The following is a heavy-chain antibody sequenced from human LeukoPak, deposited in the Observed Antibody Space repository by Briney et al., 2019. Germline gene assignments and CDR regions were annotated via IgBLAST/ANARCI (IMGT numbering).Heavy chain of an antibody. CDR2: VISDGSSA. V-gene: IGHV3-74*01. D-gene: IGHD4-17*01. CDR1: GFTFSDYW. Sequence: GGSLRLSCAASGFTFSDYWMHWVRQAPGKGPVWVSRVISDGSSATYADSVKGRFTISRDNAKNTLYLQMNSLKTEDTAVYYCTRGYGDYGYLTDYWGQGTLVTVSS. J-gene: IGHJ4*02. CDR3: TRGYGDYGYLTDY.